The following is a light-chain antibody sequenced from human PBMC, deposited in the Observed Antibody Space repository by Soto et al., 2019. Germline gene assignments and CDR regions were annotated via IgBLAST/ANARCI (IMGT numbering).Light chain of an antibody. Sequence: DIQMTQSPSTLSASVGDRVTITCRASQSISSWLAWYQQKPGKAPKLLIYDASSLESGVPSRFSGSGSGTEFTLTISSLQPDDFATYYCQQYNSYPETFGQRTKVDIK. V-gene: IGKV1-5*01. J-gene: IGKJ1*01. CDR1: QSISSW. CDR3: QQYNSYPET. CDR2: DAS.